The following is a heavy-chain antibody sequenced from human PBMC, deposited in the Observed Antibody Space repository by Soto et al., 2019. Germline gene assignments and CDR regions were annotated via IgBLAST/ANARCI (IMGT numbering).Heavy chain of an antibody. J-gene: IGHJ6*02. Sequence: QTLSLTCGGSGDTFSSNSVAWNWVRQSPSRGLEWLGRTYYRSRWYSDYAVSVRSRIDINADTSKNQVSLQLNSVTPEDTAVYYCARSEEDSDYYYYGMDVWGQGSTVTVSS. CDR3: ARSEEDSDYYYYGMDV. CDR1: GDTFSSNSVA. V-gene: IGHV6-1*01. CDR2: TYYRSRWYS. D-gene: IGHD2-15*01.